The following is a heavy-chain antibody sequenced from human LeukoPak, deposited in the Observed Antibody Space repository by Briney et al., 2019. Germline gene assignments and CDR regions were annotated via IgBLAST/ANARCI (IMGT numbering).Heavy chain of an antibody. J-gene: IGHJ6*03. CDR2: IYTSGST. Sequence: SETLSLTCTVSGGSISSYYWSWIRQPAGKGLEWIGLIYTSGSTNYNPSLKSRVTMSVDTSKNQFSLKLSSVTAADTAVYYCARDLRYQPSNYYYYYMDVWGKGTTVTVSS. D-gene: IGHD2-2*01. V-gene: IGHV4-4*07. CDR3: ARDLRYQPSNYYYYYMDV. CDR1: GGSISSYY.